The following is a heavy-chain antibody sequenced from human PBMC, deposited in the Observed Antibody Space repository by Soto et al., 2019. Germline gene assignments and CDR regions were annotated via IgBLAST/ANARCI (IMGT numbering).Heavy chain of an antibody. CDR1: GDSISTFY. CDR3: ARQRGNYFAY. J-gene: IGHJ4*02. D-gene: IGHD3-10*01. Sequence: QVQLQESGPGLVKPSETLSLTCTVSGDSISTFYWSWIRQPPGKGLEWIGYIYYTGSTNYNPSLKSRVPMSVDTPKKQFSLKLTSVTAADTAVYYCARQRGNYFAYWGQGSLVTVSS. CDR2: IYYTGST. V-gene: IGHV4-59*01.